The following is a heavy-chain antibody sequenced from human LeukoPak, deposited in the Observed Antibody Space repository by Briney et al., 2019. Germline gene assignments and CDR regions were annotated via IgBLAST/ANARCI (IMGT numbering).Heavy chain of an antibody. CDR1: GFTFDDHG. CDR2: ISGSGGST. V-gene: IGHV3-23*01. D-gene: IGHD6-6*01. J-gene: IGHJ1*01. CDR3: AKDRGSSSAGGEYFQH. Sequence: HPGGSLRLSCAASGFTFDDHGMHWVRQAPGKGLEWVSAISGSGGSTYYADSVKGRFTISRDNSKNTLYLQMNSLRAEDTAVYYCAKDRGSSSAGGEYFQHWGQGTLVTVSS.